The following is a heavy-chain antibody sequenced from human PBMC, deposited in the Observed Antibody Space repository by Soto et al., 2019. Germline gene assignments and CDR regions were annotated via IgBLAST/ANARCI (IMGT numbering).Heavy chain of an antibody. CDR2: IYYSGST. D-gene: IGHD3-16*02. Sequence: QVQLQESGPGLVKPSRTLSLTCTVSGGSISSGGYYWSWIRQHPGKGLEWIGYIYYSGSTYYNPSLKSRVTISVDTSKNQFSLKLSSVTAADTAVYYCARDYRASYPAYYYYGMDVWGQGTTVTVSS. J-gene: IGHJ6*02. CDR1: GGSISSGGYY. V-gene: IGHV4-31*03. CDR3: ARDYRASYPAYYYYGMDV.